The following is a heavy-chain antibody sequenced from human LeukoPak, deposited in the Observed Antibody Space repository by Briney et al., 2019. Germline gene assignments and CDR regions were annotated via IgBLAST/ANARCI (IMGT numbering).Heavy chain of an antibody. V-gene: IGHV4-34*01. Sequence: SETLSLTCAVYGGSFSGYYWSWIRQPPGKGLEWIGEINHSGSTNYNPSLKSRVTISVDTSKNQFSLKLSSVTAADTAVYYCARVPRYSSSGLDYWGQGTLVTVSP. D-gene: IGHD6-6*01. CDR2: INHSGST. J-gene: IGHJ4*02. CDR3: ARVPRYSSSGLDY. CDR1: GGSFSGYY.